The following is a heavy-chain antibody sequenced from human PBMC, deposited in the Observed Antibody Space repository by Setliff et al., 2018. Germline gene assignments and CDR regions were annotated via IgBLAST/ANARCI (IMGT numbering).Heavy chain of an antibody. CDR2: IYNIGET. CDR1: GFSVSNDF. J-gene: IGHJ5*01. CDR3: ARDRGGTNPWFDF. V-gene: IGHV3-53*01. D-gene: IGHD3-10*01. Sequence: LSCVVSGFSVSNDFMGWVRQAPGKGLEWVSVIYNIGETRYADSVKGRITISRDKSKNTLYLHLSSLRAEDTATYYCARDRGGTNPWFDFWGQGTLVTVSS.